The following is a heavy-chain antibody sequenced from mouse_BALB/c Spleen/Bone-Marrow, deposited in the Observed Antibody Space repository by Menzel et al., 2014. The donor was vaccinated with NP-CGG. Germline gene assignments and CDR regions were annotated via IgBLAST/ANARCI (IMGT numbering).Heavy chain of an antibody. Sequence: QVQLQQSGAELVRPGVSVKISCKGSGYTFTDYDLHWVKQSHARSLEWIGVISTYYGDTTYNPKFKGKATMTVDKSSTTAYMELARLTSEDSAIYYRARWDFGSHCFDYWGQGTTLTVSS. CDR2: ISTYYGDT. J-gene: IGHJ2*01. V-gene: IGHV1S137*01. D-gene: IGHD1-1*01. CDR1: GYTFTDYD. CDR3: ARWDFGSHCFDY.